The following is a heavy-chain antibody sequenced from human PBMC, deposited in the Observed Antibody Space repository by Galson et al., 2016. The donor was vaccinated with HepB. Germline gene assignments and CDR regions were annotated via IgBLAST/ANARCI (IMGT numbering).Heavy chain of an antibody. V-gene: IGHV1-46*01. CDR3: ARSPQWLERFDY. CDR1: GYTFTNYY. CDR2: INPTGSST. Sequence: VSCKASGYTFTNYYMHWVRQAPRQGLQWMGIINPTGSSTSYPQKFQGRVTLTRDTSTSTVYMELSSLRSEDTAVYYCARSPQWLERFDYWGQGTLVTVSS. J-gene: IGHJ4*02. D-gene: IGHD6-19*01.